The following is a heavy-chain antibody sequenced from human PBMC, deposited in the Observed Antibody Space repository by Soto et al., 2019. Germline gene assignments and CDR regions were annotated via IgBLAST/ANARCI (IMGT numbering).Heavy chain of an antibody. CDR3: AKDAVPYNGKWDWFDS. Sequence: DVQLLESGGGLVQPGGSLTLSCAASRFTFSDFAMSWVRQAPGKGLEWVSSIGGLGSDTYYADPVKGRFTISRDNSKNTLYLQMDGLRDEDTALYYCAKDAVPYNGKWDWFDSGGQGTLVIVS. D-gene: IGHD1-20*01. V-gene: IGHV3-23*01. J-gene: IGHJ5*01. CDR2: IGGLGSDT. CDR1: RFTFSDFA.